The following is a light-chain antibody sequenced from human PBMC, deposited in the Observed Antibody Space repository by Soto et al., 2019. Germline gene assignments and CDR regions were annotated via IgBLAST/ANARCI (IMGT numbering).Light chain of an antibody. CDR2: GAS. V-gene: IGKV3-15*01. CDR3: HQYNNWPT. CDR1: QSISSN. Sequence: EVLMTQSPATLSVSPGESATLACRASQSISSNLAWYQQKPGQAPRLLIYGASTRATGIPVRFSGSGSGTEFTLAISSLQSEDSAIYYCHQYNNWPTFGQGTKVDIK. J-gene: IGKJ1*01.